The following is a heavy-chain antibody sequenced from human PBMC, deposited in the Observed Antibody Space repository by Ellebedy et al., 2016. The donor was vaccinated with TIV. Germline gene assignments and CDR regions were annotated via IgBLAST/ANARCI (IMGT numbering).Heavy chain of an antibody. J-gene: IGHJ6*02. CDR2: IRNKANTYST. CDR1: AFTFSDHY. CDR3: VRGYNWNGNGSGGKYGMDV. D-gene: IGHD1-20*01. Sequence: GESLKISCAASAFTFSDHYMDWARQAPGTGLEWVGRIRNKANTYSTEYAASVKGRFTISRDDSKNSLSLQMNSLKIEDTAVYYCVRGYNWNGNGSGGKYGMDVWGQGTTVTVSS. V-gene: IGHV3-72*01.